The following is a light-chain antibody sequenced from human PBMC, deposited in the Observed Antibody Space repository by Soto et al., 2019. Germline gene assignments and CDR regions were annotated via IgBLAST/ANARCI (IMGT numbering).Light chain of an antibody. CDR2: AST. V-gene: IGLV1-40*01. CDR3: QSYDTGLTGHVL. CDR1: RSNIGRNYV. Sequence: QSVLTQPPSASGTPGQRVSISCSGSRSNIGRNYVYWYQQLPGTAPKLLIYASTNRPSGVPDRFSGSKSDTSASLAITGLQIDDEADYYCQSYDTGLTGHVLFGGGTKLTVL. J-gene: IGLJ2*01.